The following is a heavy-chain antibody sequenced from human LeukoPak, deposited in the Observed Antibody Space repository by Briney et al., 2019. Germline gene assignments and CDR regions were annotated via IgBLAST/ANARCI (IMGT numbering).Heavy chain of an antibody. D-gene: IGHD6-19*01. CDR3: ARGWWGSGWFSGRIPPNYGMDV. V-gene: IGHV3-30*14. Sequence: QSGGSLRLSCAASGFNFSTFALHWVRQAPGKGLEWMAVISYDGIKKYYADSVKGRFTVSRDNSKNTLYLQMNSLRAEDTAVFHCARGWWGSGWFSGRIPPNYGMDVWGQGTTVIVSS. CDR1: GFNFSTFA. CDR2: ISYDGIKK. J-gene: IGHJ6*02.